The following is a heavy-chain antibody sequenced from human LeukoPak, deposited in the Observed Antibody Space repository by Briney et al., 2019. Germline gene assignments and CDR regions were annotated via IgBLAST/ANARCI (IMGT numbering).Heavy chain of an antibody. J-gene: IGHJ4*02. CDR1: GYTFTSYY. CDR3: ARGAGPASRH. CDR2: INPSGGNT. Sequence: GASVKVSCKASGYTFTSYYMHWVRQAPGQGLEWMGIINPSGGNTGYAQKFQGRVTMTRNTSISTAYMELSSLRSEDTAVYYCARGAGPASRHWGQGTLVTVSS. V-gene: IGHV1-46*01.